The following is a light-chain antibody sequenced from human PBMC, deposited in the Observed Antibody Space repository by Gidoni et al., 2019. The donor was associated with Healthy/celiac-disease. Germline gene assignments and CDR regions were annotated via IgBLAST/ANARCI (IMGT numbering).Light chain of an antibody. J-gene: IGKJ2*03. V-gene: IGKV3-20*01. CDR2: GAS. CDR3: QHYGTSPRYS. Sequence: VLTQSPGTLSLSPGERATLSCRASQSVSSSYLAGYQQKPGQAPRLLIYGASSRATGIPDRFSGSGSGTDFTLTISRLEPEDFAVYYCQHYGTSPRYSFGQGTKLEIK. CDR1: QSVSSSY.